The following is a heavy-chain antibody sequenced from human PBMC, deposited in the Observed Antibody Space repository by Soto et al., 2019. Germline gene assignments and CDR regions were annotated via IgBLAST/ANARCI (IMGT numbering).Heavy chain of an antibody. CDR3: ARDGGYCSGGSCYYYYMDV. CDR1: GYTFTGYY. D-gene: IGHD2-15*01. Sequence: ASVKVSCKASGYTFTGYYMHWVRQAPGQGLEWMGWTNPNSGGTNYAQKFQGWVTMTRDTSISTAYMELSRLRSDDTAVYYCARDGGYCSGGSCYYYYMDVWGKGTTVTVSS. V-gene: IGHV1-2*04. J-gene: IGHJ6*03. CDR2: TNPNSGGT.